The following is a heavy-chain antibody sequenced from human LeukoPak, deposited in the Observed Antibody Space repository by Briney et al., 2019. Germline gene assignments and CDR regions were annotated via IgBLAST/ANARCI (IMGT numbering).Heavy chain of an antibody. D-gene: IGHD6-13*01. CDR1: GFTVSSNY. J-gene: IGHJ3*02. V-gene: IGHV3-53*01. Sequence: GGSLRLSCAAAGFTVSSNYMSWVRQAPGKGLEWVSVIYSGGSTYYADSVKGRFTISRDNSKNTLYLQMNSLRAEDTAVYYCARDPAAAGFFDIWGQGTMVTVSS. CDR2: IYSGGST. CDR3: ARDPAAAGFFDI.